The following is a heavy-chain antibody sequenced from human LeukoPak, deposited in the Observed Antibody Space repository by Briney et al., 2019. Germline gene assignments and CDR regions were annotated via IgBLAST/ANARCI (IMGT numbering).Heavy chain of an antibody. V-gene: IGHV1-2*02. CDR1: GYTFTGYY. Sequence: ASVKVSCKASGYTFTGYYMHWVRQAPGQELEWMGWINPNSGGTNYAQKFQGRVTMTRDTSISTAYMELSRLRSDDTAVYYCARDGIAAAVTYYFDYWGQGTLVTVSS. CDR2: INPNSGGT. D-gene: IGHD6-13*01. CDR3: ARDGIAAAVTYYFDY. J-gene: IGHJ4*02.